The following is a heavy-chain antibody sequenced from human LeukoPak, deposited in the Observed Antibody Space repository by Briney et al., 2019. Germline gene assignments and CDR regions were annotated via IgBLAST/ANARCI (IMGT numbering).Heavy chain of an antibody. V-gene: IGHV3-30-3*01. Sequence: GGSLSLSCAAPGFTFSSYAMNWVGQPPGKGLEWVAVISYDGSNKYYADSVKGRFTISRDNSKNTLYLQMNSLRAEDTAVYYCASGYGGEFDYWGQGTLVTVSS. CDR2: ISYDGSNK. D-gene: IGHD4-23*01. CDR1: GFTFSSYA. J-gene: IGHJ4*02. CDR3: ASGYGGEFDY.